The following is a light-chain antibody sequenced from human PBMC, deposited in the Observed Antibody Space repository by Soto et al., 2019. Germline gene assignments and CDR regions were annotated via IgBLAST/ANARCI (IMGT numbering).Light chain of an antibody. CDR1: SSDVGSYNL. J-gene: IGLJ1*01. Sequence: QSVLTQPASVSGSPGQSITISCTGTSSDVGSYNLVSWYQQHPGKAPKLMIYEVSKRPSGVSNRFSGSKSGNTASLTISGLQAEDDADYYCCSYAGSSTFWVFGTGTNVTVL. V-gene: IGLV2-23*02. CDR2: EVS. CDR3: CSYAGSSTFWV.